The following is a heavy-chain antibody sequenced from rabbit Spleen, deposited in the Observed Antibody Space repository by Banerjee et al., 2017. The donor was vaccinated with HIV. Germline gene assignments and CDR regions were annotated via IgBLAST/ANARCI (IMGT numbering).Heavy chain of an antibody. CDR1: GISFGFSDY. J-gene: IGHJ4*01. CDR2: IDPVFGVT. Sequence: QLTETGGGLVQPEGSLTLTCTASGISFGFSDYMCWVRQAPGKGLEWIGYIDPVFGVTYYANWVNGRFTISSHNAQNTLYLQLNSLTAADTATYFCARDGAGSSYFNLWGPGTLVTVS. D-gene: IGHD8-1*01. V-gene: IGHV1S7*01. CDR3: ARDGAGSSYFNL.